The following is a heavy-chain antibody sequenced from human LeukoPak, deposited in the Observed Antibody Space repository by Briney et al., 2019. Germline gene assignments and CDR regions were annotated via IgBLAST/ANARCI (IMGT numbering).Heavy chain of an antibody. CDR3: AKDRRLTWAWDY. Sequence: GGSLRLSCAASGFTFSSYAMHWVRQAPGKGLEWVAVISYDGSNKYYADSVKGRFTISRDNSKNTLYLQMNSLRAEDTAVYYCAKDRRLTWAWDYWGQGTLVTVSS. CDR2: ISYDGSNK. J-gene: IGHJ4*02. V-gene: IGHV3-30*07. CDR1: GFTFSSYA. D-gene: IGHD3-16*01.